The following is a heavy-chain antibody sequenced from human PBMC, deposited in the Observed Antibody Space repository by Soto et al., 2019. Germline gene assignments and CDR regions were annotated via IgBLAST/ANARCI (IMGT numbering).Heavy chain of an antibody. D-gene: IGHD1-1*01. CDR1: GGSISSGGYY. CDR3: ASSELEPPQYGMDV. CDR2: IYYSGST. Sequence: PSETLSLTCTVSGGSISSGGYYWSWIRQHPGKGLEWIGYIYYSGSTYYNPSLKSRVTISVDTSKNQFSLKLSSVTAADTAVYYCASSELEPPQYGMDVWGQGTTVTVSS. V-gene: IGHV4-31*03. J-gene: IGHJ6*02.